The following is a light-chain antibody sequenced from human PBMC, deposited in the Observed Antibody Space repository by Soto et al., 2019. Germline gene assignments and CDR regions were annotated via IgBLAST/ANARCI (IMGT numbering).Light chain of an antibody. CDR1: QTVSSSF. CDR3: QRYGSSPGT. CDR2: GAS. V-gene: IGKV3-20*01. Sequence: EIVLTQSPGTLSLSPGEGATLSCRASQTVSSSFLAWYQQKAGQAPRLLIYGASSRATGIPDRFSGSGSGTDLTLTITRVEPEDFAVYYCQRYGSSPGTFGQGTKVQIK. J-gene: IGKJ1*01.